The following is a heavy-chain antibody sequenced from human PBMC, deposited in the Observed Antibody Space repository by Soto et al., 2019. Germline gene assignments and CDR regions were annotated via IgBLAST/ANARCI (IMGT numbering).Heavy chain of an antibody. D-gene: IGHD3-22*01. CDR3: AKQQWLLPWGWFDP. CDR2: ISGSGGST. CDR1: GFTFSIYA. Sequence: GSLRLSCAASGFTFSIYAMSWVRQAPGKGLEWVSAISGSGGSTYYADSVKGRFTISRDNSKNTLYLQMNSLRAEDTAVYYCAKQQWLLPWGWFDPWGQGTLVTVS. J-gene: IGHJ5*02. V-gene: IGHV3-23*01.